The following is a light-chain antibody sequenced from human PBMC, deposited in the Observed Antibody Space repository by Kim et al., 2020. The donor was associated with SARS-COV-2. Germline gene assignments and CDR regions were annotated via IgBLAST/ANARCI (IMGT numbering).Light chain of an antibody. V-gene: IGKV1-6*01. J-gene: IGKJ1*01. CDR2: AAS. CDR1: QAIRNE. Sequence: AIQMTQSPSSLSVSVGDRVTITCRASQAIRNELSWYQQIPGKTPKLLIYAASNLQRGVPSRFSGSGSGTDFTLTINSLQPEDFAIYYCLQDHGYPRTFGQGTKVDIK. CDR3: LQDHGYPRT.